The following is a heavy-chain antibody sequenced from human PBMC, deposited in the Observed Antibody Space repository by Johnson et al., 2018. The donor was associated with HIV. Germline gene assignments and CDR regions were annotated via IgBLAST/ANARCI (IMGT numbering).Heavy chain of an antibody. CDR1: GFTFSSYA. D-gene: IGHD7-27*01. J-gene: IGHJ3*02. CDR2: ISYDGRNK. V-gene: IGHV3-30*14. Sequence: QVQLVESGGGVVQPGRSLRLSCAASGFTFSSYAMHWVRQAPGKGLEWVAVISYDGRNKYYADSVKGRFTISRDNSKNTLYLQMNSLRAEDTAVYYCARSNWGGYAFDIWGQGTMVTVSS. CDR3: ARSNWGGYAFDI.